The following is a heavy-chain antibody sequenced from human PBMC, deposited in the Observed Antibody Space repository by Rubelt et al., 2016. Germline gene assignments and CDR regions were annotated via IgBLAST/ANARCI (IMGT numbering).Heavy chain of an antibody. J-gene: IGHJ3*01. CDR2: IYYSGST. Sequence: QVQLQQWGAGLVKPSQTLSLTCTVSGGSISSGGYYWSWIRQHPGKGLEWIGYIYYSGSTYYNPSPKSLVTISVDTSKNQFSLKLSSVTAADTAVYYCARHSGTVYGDIDYWGQGTMVTVSS. CDR1: GGSISSGGYY. CDR3: ARHSGTVYGDIDY. V-gene: IGHV4-31*01. D-gene: IGHD4-17*01.